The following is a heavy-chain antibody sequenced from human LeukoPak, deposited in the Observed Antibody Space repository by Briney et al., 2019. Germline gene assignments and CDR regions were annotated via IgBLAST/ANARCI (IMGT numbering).Heavy chain of an antibody. CDR2: IKEDGSDK. J-gene: IGHJ4*02. CDR1: GFTFSVYW. CDR3: ARSPNYKGYFDY. D-gene: IGHD3-10*01. Sequence: KAGGSLRLSCETSGFTFSVYWMTWVRQAPGKGLEWLANIKEDGSDKYYVDSVKGRFSISRDNTENSLFLQMNSLSAEDTAVYYCARSPNYKGYFDYWGQGTLVTVSS. V-gene: IGHV3-7*01.